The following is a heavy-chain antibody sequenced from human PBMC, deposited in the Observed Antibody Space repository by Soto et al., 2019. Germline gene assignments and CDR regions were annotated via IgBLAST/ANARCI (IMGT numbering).Heavy chain of an antibody. Sequence: QVELVESRGGVVQPGWSLRLSCAASGFTFSNNGMHWVRQAPGKGLEWVAFISNDESDTYYVDSVKGRFSISRDNSQNTLHLNMNRLRGEDTAVYYCVTAHWNYFDYRGQGTLGTGSS. CDR2: ISNDESDT. J-gene: IGHJ4*02. D-gene: IGHD3-3*01. V-gene: IGHV3-30*03. CDR1: GFTFSNNG. CDR3: VTAHWNYFDY.